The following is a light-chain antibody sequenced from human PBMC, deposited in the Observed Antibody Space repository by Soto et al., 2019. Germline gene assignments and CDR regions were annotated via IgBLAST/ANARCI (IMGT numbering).Light chain of an antibody. CDR3: CSYAGSSTYV. CDR2: EVS. J-gene: IGLJ1*01. V-gene: IGLV2-23*02. Sequence: QSALTQPASVYGSTGRSITISCTGTSSDVGSYNLVSWYQQHPGKAPKLMIYEVSKRPSGVSNRFSGSKSGNTASLTISGLQAEDEADYYCCSYAGSSTYVFGTGTKVTVL. CDR1: SSDVGSYNL.